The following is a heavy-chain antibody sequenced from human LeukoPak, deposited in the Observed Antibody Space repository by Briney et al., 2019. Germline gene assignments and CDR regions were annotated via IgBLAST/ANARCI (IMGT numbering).Heavy chain of an antibody. CDR3: ARLHASGAAEFDP. CDR2: VYYTGTT. D-gene: IGHD3-10*01. Sequence: PSGTLSLTCTVSGGSVSGHYWSWIRQPPGKGLEWIGYVYYTGTTDYNPSLDGRVTISVDTFRDQFSLRLTSVTAADTAVYYCARLHASGAAEFDPWGQGTLVTVSS. J-gene: IGHJ5*02. V-gene: IGHV4-59*02. CDR1: GGSVSGHY.